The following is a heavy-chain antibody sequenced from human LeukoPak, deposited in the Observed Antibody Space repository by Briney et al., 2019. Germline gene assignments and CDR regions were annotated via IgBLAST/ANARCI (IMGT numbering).Heavy chain of an antibody. Sequence: GGSLRLSCAASGFTFSIDAMSWVRQAPGKGLEWVSGISGSGGSTYYADSVKGRFTISRDNSKNTLFLQMNSLRAEDTAVYYCAKDFLTVTAGWDYWGQGTLVTVSS. CDR3: AKDFLTVTAGWDY. V-gene: IGHV3-23*01. CDR2: ISGSGGST. J-gene: IGHJ4*02. CDR1: GFTFSIDA. D-gene: IGHD6-25*01.